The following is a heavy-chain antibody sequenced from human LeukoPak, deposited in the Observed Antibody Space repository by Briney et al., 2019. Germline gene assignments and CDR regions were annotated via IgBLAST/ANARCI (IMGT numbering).Heavy chain of an antibody. J-gene: IGHJ4*02. V-gene: IGHV3-74*01. D-gene: IGHD2-15*01. Sequence: PGGSLRLSCAASGFTFSSYWMHWVRQAPGKGLVWVSRINSDGSSIAYADSVQGRFTISRDNAKNTLYLQVSSLSVEDTAVYYCARGGGSFYNYWGQGTLVTVSS. CDR2: INSDGSSI. CDR1: GFTFSSYW. CDR3: ARGGGSFYNY.